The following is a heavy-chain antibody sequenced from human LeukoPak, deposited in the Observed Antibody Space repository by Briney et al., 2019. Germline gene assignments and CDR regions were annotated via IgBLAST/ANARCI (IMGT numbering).Heavy chain of an antibody. CDR3: AKGYCSSTSCYAFYYYYGMDV. J-gene: IGHJ6*02. CDR2: ISWNSGSI. D-gene: IGHD2-2*01. V-gene: IGHV3-9*01. CDR1: GFTFDDYA. Sequence: GGSLRLSCAASGFTFDDYAMHWVRQAPGKGLEWVSGISWNSGSIGYADSVKGRFTISRDNAKNSLYLQMNSLRAEDTAVYYCAKGYCSSTSCYAFYYYYGMDVWGQGTTVTVSS.